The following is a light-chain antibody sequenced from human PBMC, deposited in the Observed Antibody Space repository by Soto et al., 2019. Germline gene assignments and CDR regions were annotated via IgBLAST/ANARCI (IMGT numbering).Light chain of an antibody. V-gene: IGKV3-20*01. J-gene: IGKJ5*01. CDR2: RAS. Sequence: EIVMTQSPATLSVSPGERATLSCRASQSVSSNLAWYQQKPCQAPRLLIYRASSRATGIPDRFSGSGSGTDFTLTISRLEPEDFAVYYGQQYGSSPTITFGQGTRLEIK. CDR1: QSVSSN. CDR3: QQYGSSPTIT.